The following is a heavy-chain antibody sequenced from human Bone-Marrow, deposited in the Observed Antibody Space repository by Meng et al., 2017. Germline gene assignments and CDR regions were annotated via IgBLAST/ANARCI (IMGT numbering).Heavy chain of an antibody. J-gene: IGHJ4*02. CDR2: ITISGSVT. Sequence: GESLKISCAASGFTFSSSAMTWVRQAPGKGLEWVSAITISGSVTYYADSVKGRLTISRDNSKNTLYLQMNSLRAEDTAVYYCAKDGLGYSIPAANWGQGTLVTVSS. CDR3: AKDGLGYSIPAAN. V-gene: IGHV3-23*01. CDR1: GFTFSSSA. D-gene: IGHD2-2*01.